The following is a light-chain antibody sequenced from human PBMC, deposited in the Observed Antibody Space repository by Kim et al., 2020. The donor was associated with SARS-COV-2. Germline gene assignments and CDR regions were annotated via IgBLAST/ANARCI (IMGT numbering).Light chain of an antibody. CDR2: DAA. Sequence: LSPGERATRSCRASQSVPSSLAWYQQKPGQAPRRLIYDAATRATGIPARFSGSGSGTDFTLTISSLEPEDFAVYYCQQSSNLPLTFGGGTKVDIK. CDR1: QSVPSS. J-gene: IGKJ4*01. V-gene: IGKV3-11*01. CDR3: QQSSNLPLT.